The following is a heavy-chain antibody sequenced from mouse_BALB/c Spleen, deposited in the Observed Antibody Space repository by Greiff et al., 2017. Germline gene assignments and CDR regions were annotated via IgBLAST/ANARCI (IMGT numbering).Heavy chain of an antibody. D-gene: IGHD1-3*01. CDR1: GFSLTSYG. CDR3: ARNGGNNPYYAMDY. V-gene: IGHV2-2*02. J-gene: IGHJ4*01. Sequence: VHLVESGPGLVQPSQSLSITCTVSGFSLTSYGVHWVRQSPGKGLEWLGVIWSGGSTDYNAAFISRLSISKDNSKSQVFFKMNSLQANDTAIYYCARNGGNNPYYAMDYWGQGTSVTVSS. CDR2: IWSGGST.